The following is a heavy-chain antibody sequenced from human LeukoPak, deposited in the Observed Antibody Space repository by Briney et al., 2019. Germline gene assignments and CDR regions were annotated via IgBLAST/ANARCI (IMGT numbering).Heavy chain of an antibody. D-gene: IGHD3-22*01. CDR2: ISSGGST. CDR3: ARDRLYYALDL. CDR1: GFTVSSNY. Sequence: GGSLRLSCAASGFTVSSNYMSWVRQAPGKGLEWVSVISSGGSTYYASSVKGRFTISRDNSKNSLYLQMDSLRAEDTAVYYCARDRLYYALDLWGQGTLVTVSS. V-gene: IGHV3-53*01. J-gene: IGHJ3*01.